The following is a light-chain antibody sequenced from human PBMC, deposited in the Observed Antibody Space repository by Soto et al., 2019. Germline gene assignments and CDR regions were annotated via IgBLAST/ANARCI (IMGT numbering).Light chain of an antibody. CDR2: KAS. CDR1: QSISSW. V-gene: IGKV1-5*03. J-gene: IGKJ2*01. Sequence: DIQMTQSPSTLSASVGDRVTITCRASQSISSWLAWYQQKPGKAPKLLIYKASSLESGVPSRFSGSGSGTEFTLTISGLQPDDFATYYCQQYNSCPYPFGQGTKLEIK. CDR3: QQYNSCPYP.